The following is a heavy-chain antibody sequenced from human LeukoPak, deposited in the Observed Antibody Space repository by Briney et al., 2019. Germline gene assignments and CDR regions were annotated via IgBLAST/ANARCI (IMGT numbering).Heavy chain of an antibody. CDR1: GFTFDNYA. CDR3: VRYSGDADY. CDR2: IRSKIYGGTT. D-gene: IGHD5-12*01. V-gene: IGHV3-49*03. Sequence: GGSLRLSCTASGFTFDNYAMSWFRQAPGKGLEWVGFIRSKIYGGTTEYAASVKGRFTISRDDSKSIAYLQMTSLKSEDTAVYYCVRYSGDADYWGPGTLVTVSS. J-gene: IGHJ4*02.